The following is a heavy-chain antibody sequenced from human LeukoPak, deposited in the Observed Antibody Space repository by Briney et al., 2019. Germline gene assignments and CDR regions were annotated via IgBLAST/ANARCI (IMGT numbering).Heavy chain of an antibody. CDR2: TTPIFGSA. CDR1: GGTFSSHA. V-gene: IGHV1-69*05. CDR3: ARAPFYFDSSGFSMDAFDI. J-gene: IGHJ3*02. Sequence: SVKVSCKASGGTFSSHAVSWVRQAPGQGLEWMGGTTPIFGSAECAQKFQGRVTITTDESTSTAYMELSSLRSEDTAVYYCARAPFYFDSSGFSMDAFDIWGQGTMVTVSS. D-gene: IGHD3-22*01.